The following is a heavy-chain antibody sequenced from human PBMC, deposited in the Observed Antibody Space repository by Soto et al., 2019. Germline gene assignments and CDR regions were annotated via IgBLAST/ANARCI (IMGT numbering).Heavy chain of an antibody. Sequence: GGSLRLSCAASGFTFSNAWMSWVRQAPGKGLEWVGRIKSKTDGGTTDYAAPVKGRFTISRDDSKNTLYLQMNSLKTEDTAVYYCTTVFSYSSGWYSFAYYFDYWGQGTLVTVS. CDR2: IKSKTDGGTT. CDR1: GFTFSNAW. CDR3: TTVFSYSSGWYSFAYYFDY. V-gene: IGHV3-15*01. D-gene: IGHD6-19*01. J-gene: IGHJ4*02.